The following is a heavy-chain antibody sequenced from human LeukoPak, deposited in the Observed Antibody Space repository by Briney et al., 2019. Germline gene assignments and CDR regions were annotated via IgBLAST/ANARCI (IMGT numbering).Heavy chain of an antibody. Sequence: GGSLRLSCAASGFTFRSYEMNWVRQAPGKGLEWVSYISSSGSTIYYADSVKGRFTISRDNAKNSLYLQMNSLRAEDTAVYYCARFEGVAATIYGMDVWGQGTTVTVSS. J-gene: IGHJ6*02. V-gene: IGHV3-48*03. CDR3: ARFEGVAATIYGMDV. CDR2: ISSSGSTI. CDR1: GFTFRSYE. D-gene: IGHD2-15*01.